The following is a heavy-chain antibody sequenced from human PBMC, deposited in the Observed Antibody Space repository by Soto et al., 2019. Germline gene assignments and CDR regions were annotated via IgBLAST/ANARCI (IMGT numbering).Heavy chain of an antibody. Sequence: GGSLRLSCAASGFTFSSYAMSWVRQAPGKGLEWVSAISGSGGSTYYADSVKGRFTISRDNSKNTLYLQMNSLRAEDTALYYCAKDPYSSSWYSNNWFDPWGQGTLVTVSS. CDR3: AKDPYSSSWYSNNWFDP. J-gene: IGHJ5*02. CDR2: ISGSGGST. CDR1: GFTFSSYA. D-gene: IGHD6-13*01. V-gene: IGHV3-23*01.